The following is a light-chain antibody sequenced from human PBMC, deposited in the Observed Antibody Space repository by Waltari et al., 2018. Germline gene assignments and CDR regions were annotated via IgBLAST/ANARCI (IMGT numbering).Light chain of an antibody. J-gene: IGKJ1*01. CDR3: QQYYSTPPT. CDR2: WAS. Sequence: DIVMTQSPDSLAVSLGARATIHCKSSQSVLYSSNNKNYLAWYQQKPGKPPKLLIYWASTRESGVPDRFSGSGSGTDFTLTISSLQAEDVAVYYCQQYYSTPPTFGQGTKVEIK. CDR1: QSVLYSSNNKNY. V-gene: IGKV4-1*01.